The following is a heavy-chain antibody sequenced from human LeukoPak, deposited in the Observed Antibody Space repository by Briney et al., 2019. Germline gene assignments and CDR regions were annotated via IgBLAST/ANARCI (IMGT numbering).Heavy chain of an antibody. D-gene: IGHD3-22*01. CDR1: GGSISSHS. V-gene: IGHV4-59*11. J-gene: IGHJ6*02. Sequence: SETLSLTCTVSGGSISSHSWSWIRQPPGKGLEWIGNIYYSGSIKYNPSLKSRVTTSVDTSKNQFSLKLSSVTAADTAVYYCARDQNYDSSGSFGMDVWGQGTTVTVS. CDR3: ARDQNYDSSGSFGMDV. CDR2: IYYSGSI.